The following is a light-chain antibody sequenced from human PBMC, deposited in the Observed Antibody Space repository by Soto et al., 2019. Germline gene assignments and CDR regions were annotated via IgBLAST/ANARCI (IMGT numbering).Light chain of an antibody. Sequence: QAVVTQEPSLTVSPGGTVTLTCASSTGAVTSGYYPNWFQQKPGQAPRALIYSTSNEHSWTPARFSGSLLGGKAALTLSGVQAEDEAEYYCLLYYGGAQLVCGGGTKLTVL. CDR1: TGAVTSGYY. J-gene: IGLJ2*01. V-gene: IGLV7-43*01. CDR2: STS. CDR3: LLYYGGAQLV.